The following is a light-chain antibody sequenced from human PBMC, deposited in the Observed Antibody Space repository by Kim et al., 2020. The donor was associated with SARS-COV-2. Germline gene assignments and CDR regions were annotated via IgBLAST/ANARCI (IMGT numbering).Light chain of an antibody. V-gene: IGLV3-1*01. J-gene: IGLJ1*01. CDR1: KLGDKY. Sequence: VSPGQTASITCSGDKLGDKYACWYQQKPGQSPVLVIYQDSKRPSGIPERFSGSNSGNTATLTISGTQAMDEADYYCQAWDSSTEVFGSGTKVTVL. CDR2: QDS. CDR3: QAWDSSTEV.